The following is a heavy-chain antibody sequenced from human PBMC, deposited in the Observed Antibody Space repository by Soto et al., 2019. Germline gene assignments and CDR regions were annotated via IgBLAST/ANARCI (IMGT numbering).Heavy chain of an antibody. D-gene: IGHD6-19*01. CDR1: GGTFSSYA. CDR3: ARHVAVAGTGGYYYGMDV. CDR2: IIPIFGTA. J-gene: IGHJ6*02. V-gene: IGHV1-69*13. Sequence: SVKVSCKASGGTFSSYAISWVRQAPGQGREWMGGIIPIFGTANYAQKFQGRVTITADESTSTAYMELSSLRSEDTAVYYCARHVAVAGTGGYYYGMDVWGQGXTVTVSS.